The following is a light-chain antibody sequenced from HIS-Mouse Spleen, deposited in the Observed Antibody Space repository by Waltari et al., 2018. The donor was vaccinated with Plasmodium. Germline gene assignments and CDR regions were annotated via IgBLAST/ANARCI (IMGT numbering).Light chain of an antibody. CDR3: QQYNSYSWT. J-gene: IGKJ1*01. CDR1: QRSSSW. V-gene: IGKV1-5*03. CDR2: KAS. Sequence: DIQLTQSPSTLSASVGDRVTITCRASQRSSSWLAWDQQKPGKDPKLLIYKASSLESGVPSRFSGSGSGTEFTLTISSLQPDDFATYYCQQYNSYSWTFGQGTKVEIK.